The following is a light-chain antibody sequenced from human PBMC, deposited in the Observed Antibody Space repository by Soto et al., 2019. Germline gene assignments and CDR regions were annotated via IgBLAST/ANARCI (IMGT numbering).Light chain of an antibody. CDR3: MQALQTLMYT. CDR1: QSLLHSNGYNY. J-gene: IGKJ2*01. CDR2: LGS. Sequence: DIVMTQSPLSLPVTPGEPASISCRSSQSLLHSNGYNYLDWYLQKPGQSPQLLIYLGSNRASGVPDRFSGRGSGTDFTLKISRLEAEDVWVYYCMQALQTLMYTFGQGTKLEIK. V-gene: IGKV2-28*01.